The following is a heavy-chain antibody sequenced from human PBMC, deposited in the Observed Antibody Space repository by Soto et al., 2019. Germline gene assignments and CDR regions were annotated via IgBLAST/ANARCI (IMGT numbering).Heavy chain of an antibody. CDR1: GFTFSSYS. D-gene: IGHD6-13*01. CDR3: ARESIAAAGSYYGMDV. Sequence: GGSLRLSCAASGFTFSSYSMNWVRQAPGKWLEWVSSISSSSSYIYYADSVKGRFTISRDNAKNSLYLQMNSLRAEDTAVYYCARESIAAAGSYYGMDVWGQGXTVTVYS. J-gene: IGHJ6*02. V-gene: IGHV3-21*01. CDR2: ISSSSSYI.